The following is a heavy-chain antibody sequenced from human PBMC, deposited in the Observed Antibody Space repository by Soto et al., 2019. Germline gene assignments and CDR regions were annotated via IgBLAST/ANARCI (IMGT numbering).Heavy chain of an antibody. D-gene: IGHD3-16*01. Sequence: VQLRESGPGLVKSSETLSLTCTVSGDSFSSGTYFWSWIRQPPGEGLEWIGYISYSGSTNYNPSLKSRVTISVDTSKNQFSLKLNSVTAADTAVYSWAREGGDYYFDSWGQGTLVTVSS. CDR3: AREGGDYYFDS. J-gene: IGHJ4*02. CDR1: GDSFSSGTYF. V-gene: IGHV4-61*01. CDR2: ISYSGST.